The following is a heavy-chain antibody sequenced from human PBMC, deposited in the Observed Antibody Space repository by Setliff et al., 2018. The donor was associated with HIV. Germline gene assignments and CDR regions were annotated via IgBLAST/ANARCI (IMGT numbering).Heavy chain of an antibody. Sequence: SETLSLTCTVSGGSISSYYWSWIRQPPGKGLEWIGYIYYSGSTNYNPSLKSRVTISVDTSKNQFSLKLSSVTAADTAVYYCARSGVYYYDSSGHFDYWGKGTLVTVSS. D-gene: IGHD3-22*01. CDR2: IYYSGST. CDR1: GGSISSYY. V-gene: IGHV4-59*01. CDR3: ARSGVYYYDSSGHFDY. J-gene: IGHJ4*02.